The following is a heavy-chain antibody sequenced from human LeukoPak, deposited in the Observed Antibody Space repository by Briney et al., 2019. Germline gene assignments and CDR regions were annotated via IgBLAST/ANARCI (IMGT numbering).Heavy chain of an antibody. CDR1: GGTFSSYA. V-gene: IGHV1-69*06. J-gene: IGHJ3*02. Sequence: ASVKVSCKASGGTFSSYAISWVRQAPGRGLEWMGGIIPIFGTANYAQKFQGRVTITADKSTSTAYMELSSLRSEDTAVYYCARSRSSGPTDVFDIWGQGTMVTVSS. D-gene: IGHD3-22*01. CDR2: IIPIFGTA. CDR3: ARSRSSGPTDVFDI.